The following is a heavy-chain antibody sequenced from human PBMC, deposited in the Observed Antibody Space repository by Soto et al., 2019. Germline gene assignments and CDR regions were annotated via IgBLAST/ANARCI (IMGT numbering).Heavy chain of an antibody. CDR2: ISGTGRVT. CDR3: AKDVHYDIVTGIEYFDH. V-gene: IGHV3-23*01. D-gene: IGHD3-9*01. Sequence: EVQLLESGGGLVQPGGSLKISCAVSGFTFGSYAMSWVRQAPGKGLEWVSGISGTGRVTNYAESVKGRFTISRDNPKNTLSLEMQSLRVEDTAVYYCAKDVHYDIVTGIEYFDHWGQGTLVTVSS. J-gene: IGHJ1*01. CDR1: GFTFGSYA.